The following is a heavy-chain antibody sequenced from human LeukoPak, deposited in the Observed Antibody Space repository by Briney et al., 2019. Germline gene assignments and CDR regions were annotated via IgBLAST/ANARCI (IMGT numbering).Heavy chain of an antibody. D-gene: IGHD2-15*01. CDR3: AKGHRYCTSGNCNSAIDY. J-gene: IGHJ4*02. V-gene: IGHV3-23*01. CDR1: VFTFSSYV. Sequence: GGSLRLSCAASVFTFSSYVMNWVRQAPGKGLEWVSVISGGGGSTYYADSVKGRFTISRDNSKNTLYLQMCSLGAEDTAVYYCAKGHRYCTSGNCNSAIDYWGQGTLVTVSS. CDR2: ISGGGGST.